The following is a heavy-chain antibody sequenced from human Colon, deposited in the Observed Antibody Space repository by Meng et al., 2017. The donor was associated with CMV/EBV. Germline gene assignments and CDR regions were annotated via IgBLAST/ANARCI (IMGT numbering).Heavy chain of an antibody. D-gene: IGHD3-9*01. Sequence: GESLKISCTASGFTFSNYTVKWVRQAPGKGLEWVSSISSSGSYIYYADSVKGRFTISRDNAKNSLYLQLNSLRAEDTAVYYCARDLGILTGYHWFDRWGQGTLVTVSS. CDR3: ARDLGILTGYHWFDR. CDR2: ISSSGSYI. J-gene: IGHJ5*02. CDR1: GFTFSNYT. V-gene: IGHV3-21*04.